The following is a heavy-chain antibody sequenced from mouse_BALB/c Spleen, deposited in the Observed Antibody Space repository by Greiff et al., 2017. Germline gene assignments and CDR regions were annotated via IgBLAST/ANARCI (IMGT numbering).Heavy chain of an antibody. Sequence: EVMLVESGGGLVKPGGSLKLSCAASGFTFSSYAMSWVRQTPEKRLEWVASISSGGSTYYPDSVKGRFTISRDNARNILYLQMSSLRSEDTAMYYCARVQYGNYDYAMDYWGQGTSVTVSS. CDR3: ARVQYGNYDYAMDY. CDR1: GFTFSSYA. V-gene: IGHV5-6-5*01. D-gene: IGHD2-10*02. CDR2: ISSGGST. J-gene: IGHJ4*01.